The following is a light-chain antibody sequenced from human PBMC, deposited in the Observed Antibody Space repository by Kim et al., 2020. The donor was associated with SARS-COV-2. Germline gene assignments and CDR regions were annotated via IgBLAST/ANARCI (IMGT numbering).Light chain of an antibody. CDR2: LNSDGSH. Sequence: ASDKLTCTLSSGHSSYAIAWHQQQPEKGPRYLMKLNSDGSHSKGDGIPDRFSGSSSGAGRYLTISSLQSEDEADYYCQTWGTGIRVFGGGTQLTVL. V-gene: IGLV4-69*01. J-gene: IGLJ3*02. CDR3: QTWGTGIRV. CDR1: SGHSSYA.